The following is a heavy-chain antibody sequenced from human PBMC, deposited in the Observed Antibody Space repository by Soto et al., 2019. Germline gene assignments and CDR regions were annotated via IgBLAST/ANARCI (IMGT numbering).Heavy chain of an antibody. Sequence: QVLLVQSGPEVKKPGSSVKVPCKASGGTLSSYVISWVRQAPGQGLEWMGAIVPMSGTTKYAQKFQGRVTITADESTNTDYMELSSLTSDDTAVYYCAREGFSGGYFPSWGLGTLVTVSS. CDR3: AREGFSGGYFPS. D-gene: IGHD1-26*01. CDR1: GGTLSSYV. J-gene: IGHJ5*02. CDR2: IVPMSGTT. V-gene: IGHV1-69*01.